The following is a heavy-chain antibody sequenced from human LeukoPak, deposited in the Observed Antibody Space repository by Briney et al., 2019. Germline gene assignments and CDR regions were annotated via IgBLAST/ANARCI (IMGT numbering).Heavy chain of an antibody. D-gene: IGHD6-13*01. CDR2: TYYSGNT. CDR1: GGSISNYY. V-gene: IGHV4-59*08. Sequence: SETLSLTCTVSGGSISNYYWSWIRQPPGKGLEWIGYTYYSGNTNYNPSLKSRVTISVDTSNNQFSLKLSSVTAADTAVYYCARVRHSSSWTAYWGQGTLVTVSS. J-gene: IGHJ4*02. CDR3: ARVRHSSSWTAY.